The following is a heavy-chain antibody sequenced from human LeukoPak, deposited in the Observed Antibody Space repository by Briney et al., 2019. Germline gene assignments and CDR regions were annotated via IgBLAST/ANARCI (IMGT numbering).Heavy chain of an antibody. D-gene: IGHD2-2*02. J-gene: IGHJ5*02. Sequence: SETLSLTCTVSGGSISSGGYYWIWIRQPPGKGLEWIGYIYYSGSTNYNPSLKSRVTISVDTSRNQFSLKLSSVTAADTAVYYCAREEGYCSSTSCYKMGFWFDPWGQGTLVTVSS. CDR3: AREEGYCSSTSCYKMGFWFDP. V-gene: IGHV4-61*08. CDR1: GGSISSGGYY. CDR2: IYYSGST.